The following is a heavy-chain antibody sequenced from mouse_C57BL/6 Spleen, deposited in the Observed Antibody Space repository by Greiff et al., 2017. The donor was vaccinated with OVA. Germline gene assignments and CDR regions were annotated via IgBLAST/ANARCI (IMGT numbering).Heavy chain of an antibody. Sequence: VQRVESGAELVRPGTSVKVSCKASGYAFTNYLIEWVKQRPGQGLEWIGVINPGSGGTNYNEKFKGKATLTADKSSSTAYMQLSSLTSEDSAVYFCARYDYDVGDYWGQGTTLTVSS. CDR2: INPGSGGT. J-gene: IGHJ2*01. CDR3: ARYDYDVGDY. V-gene: IGHV1-54*01. CDR1: GYAFTNYL. D-gene: IGHD2-4*01.